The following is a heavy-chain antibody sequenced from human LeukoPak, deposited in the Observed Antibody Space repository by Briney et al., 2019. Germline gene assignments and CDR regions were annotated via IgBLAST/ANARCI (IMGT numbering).Heavy chain of an antibody. Sequence: ASVKVSCKVPGYTLTELSMHWVRQAPGKGLEWMGGFDPEDGETIYAQKFQGRVTMTEDTSTDTAYMELSSLRSEDTAVYYCATDRIFSGSSGYYRYFDYWGQGTLVTVSS. CDR2: FDPEDGET. V-gene: IGHV1-24*01. CDR1: GYTLTELS. J-gene: IGHJ4*02. D-gene: IGHD3-22*01. CDR3: ATDRIFSGSSGYYRYFDY.